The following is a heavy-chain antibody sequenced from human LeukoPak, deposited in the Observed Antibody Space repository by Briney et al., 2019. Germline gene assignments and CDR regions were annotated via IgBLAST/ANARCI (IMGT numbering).Heavy chain of an antibody. J-gene: IGHJ4*02. CDR2: ISVSVDKT. CDR1: GFTFSSYA. V-gene: IGHV3-23*01. Sequence: GGSLRLSCAASGFTFSSYAMSWVRQAPGKGLEWVSTISVSVDKTFYADSVKGRLTISRDSFNTVFLQMNSLGVEDTAVYFCAKDLVVGATYWGQGILVAVSS. CDR3: AKDLVVGATY. D-gene: IGHD2-15*01.